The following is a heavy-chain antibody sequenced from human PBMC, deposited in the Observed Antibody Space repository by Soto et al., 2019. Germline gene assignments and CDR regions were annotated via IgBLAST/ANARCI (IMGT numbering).Heavy chain of an antibody. J-gene: IGHJ4*02. CDR1: GFTFSSYG. V-gene: IGHV3-30*18. Sequence: PGGSLRLSCAASGFTFSSYGMHWVRQAPGKGLEWVAVISYDGSNKYYADSVKGRFTISRDNSKNTLYLQMNSLGAEDTAVYYCAKDLGYCSGGSCFTGDYWGQGTLVTSPQ. CDR3: AKDLGYCSGGSCFTGDY. D-gene: IGHD2-15*01. CDR2: ISYDGSNK.